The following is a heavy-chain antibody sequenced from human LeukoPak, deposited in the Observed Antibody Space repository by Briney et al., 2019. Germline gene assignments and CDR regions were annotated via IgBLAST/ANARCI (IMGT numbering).Heavy chain of an antibody. D-gene: IGHD3-10*01. Sequence: GGSLRLSCTASGFTFGDYGMNWVRQPPGKGLEWVSGISWNGVSTTYADSVKGRFTISRDYAKNSLYLQMNRVRVDDTAVYYCARDWILWFGSLREDVFDMWGQGKMVTVSS. J-gene: IGHJ3*02. V-gene: IGHV3-20*04. CDR2: ISWNGVST. CDR1: GFTFGDYG. CDR3: ARDWILWFGSLREDVFDM.